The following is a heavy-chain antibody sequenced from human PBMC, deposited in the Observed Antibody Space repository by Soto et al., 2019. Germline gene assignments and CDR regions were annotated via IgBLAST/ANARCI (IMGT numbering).Heavy chain of an antibody. V-gene: IGHV4-30-4*01. CDR2: IYKSATT. Sequence: SETLSLTCSVSGDSISSVDYFWAWIRQPPGQALEYIGYIYKSATTYYNPSFESRVAISLGTSKSQFSLNVTSVTAADTAVYFCARGRYCLTGRCFPNWFDSWGQGTLVTVSS. CDR3: ARGRYCLTGRCFPNWFDS. D-gene: IGHD2-15*01. CDR1: GDSISSVDYF. J-gene: IGHJ5*01.